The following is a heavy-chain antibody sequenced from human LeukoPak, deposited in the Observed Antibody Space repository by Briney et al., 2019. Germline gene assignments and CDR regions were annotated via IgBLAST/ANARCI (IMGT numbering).Heavy chain of an antibody. Sequence: SETLSLTCAVYGGSFSGYYWNWIRQPPGKGLEWIGEINHSGGTNYNPSLKSRITISLDTSKNQFSLKLSSVTAADTAIYYCATYRQVLLPFESWGQGTLVTVSS. CDR2: INHSGGT. D-gene: IGHD2-8*02. CDR1: GGSFSGYY. CDR3: ATYRQVLLPFES. J-gene: IGHJ4*02. V-gene: IGHV4-34*10.